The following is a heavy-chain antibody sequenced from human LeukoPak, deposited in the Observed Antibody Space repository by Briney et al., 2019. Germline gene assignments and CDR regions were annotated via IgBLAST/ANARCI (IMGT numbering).Heavy chain of an antibody. V-gene: IGHV3-23*01. Sequence: PGGSLRLSCAASGFTFSSYSMNWVRQAPGKGLEWVSAISGSGGSTYYADSVKGRFTISRDNSKNTLYLQMNSLRAEDTAVYYCAKVSAYYYDSSGSSFDYWGQGTLVTVSS. D-gene: IGHD3-22*01. J-gene: IGHJ4*02. CDR2: ISGSGGST. CDR3: AKVSAYYYDSSGSSFDY. CDR1: GFTFSSYS.